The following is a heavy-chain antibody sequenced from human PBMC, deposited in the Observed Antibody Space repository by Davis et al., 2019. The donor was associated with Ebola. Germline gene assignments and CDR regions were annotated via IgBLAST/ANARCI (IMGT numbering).Heavy chain of an antibody. Sequence: GGSLRLSCTDSVITFSSYAMTWVRQAPGKGLEWVSAISGSGGTTYYAGSVKGRFTVSRDNSRGTLYLQMNSLRVEDSAIYYCVKDSSNIWFDIWGQGTLVTVSS. V-gene: IGHV3-23*01. D-gene: IGHD2/OR15-2a*01. J-gene: IGHJ3*02. CDR1: VITFSSYA. CDR2: ISGSGGTT. CDR3: VKDSSNIWFDI.